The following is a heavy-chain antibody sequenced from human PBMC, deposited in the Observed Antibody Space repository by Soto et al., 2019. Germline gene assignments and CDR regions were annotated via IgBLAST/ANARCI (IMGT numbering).Heavy chain of an antibody. Sequence: PSETLSLTCTIFGGSIDSYYWSWIRQAPGKGLEWIGHISDRGTTTYNPSLGSRVTISVDTSRNLFSLKLSSVTVADTAVYFCARDRWTSRANWFDPWAREPWSPSPQ. CDR3: ARDRWTSRANWFDP. D-gene: IGHD3-16*02. CDR2: ISDRGTT. CDR1: GGSIDSYY. J-gene: IGHJ5*02. V-gene: IGHV4-59*12.